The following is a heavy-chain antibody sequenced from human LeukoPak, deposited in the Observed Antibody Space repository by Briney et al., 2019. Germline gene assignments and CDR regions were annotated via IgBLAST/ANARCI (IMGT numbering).Heavy chain of an antibody. J-gene: IGHJ5*02. CDR3: ARRNRQEDGLKWFNP. Sequence: PSETLSLTCTVSGGSISSSSYYWGWIRQPPGKGLEWIGNIYYSGTTYYNPSLKSRVTISVDASKKQFSLRLSSVTAADTAVYYCARRNRQEDGLKWFNPWGQGTLVTVSS. CDR1: GGSISSSSYY. V-gene: IGHV4-39*01. CDR2: IYYSGTT. D-gene: IGHD2-15*01.